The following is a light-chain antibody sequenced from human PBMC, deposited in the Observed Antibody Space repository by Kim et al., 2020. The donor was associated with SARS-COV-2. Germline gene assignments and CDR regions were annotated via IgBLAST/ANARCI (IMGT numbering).Light chain of an antibody. J-gene: IGKJ4*01. Sequence: VSPGERATLSCRASQVVSSNLAWYQQRPGQPPRLLIYGASTRATGVPARFSGSGSGTAFTLTITSLQSEDFVVYYCQQYNNWPLTFGGGTKVDIK. CDR1: QVVSSN. CDR2: GAS. CDR3: QQYNNWPLT. V-gene: IGKV3-15*01.